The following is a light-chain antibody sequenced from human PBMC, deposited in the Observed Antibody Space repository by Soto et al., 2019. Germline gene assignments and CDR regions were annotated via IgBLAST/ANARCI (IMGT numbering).Light chain of an antibody. Sequence: DIQMTQSPSMLSASVGDRVIMTCRASQHVNDWLAWYHQRPGKAPYLLIYKASNLQGGVPSRFSGTGFGAQFTLTISSLQADDLGNYYCQHHHHYPWTFGQGTMVEV. CDR1: QHVNDW. J-gene: IGKJ1*01. CDR2: KAS. V-gene: IGKV1-5*03. CDR3: QHHHHYPWT.